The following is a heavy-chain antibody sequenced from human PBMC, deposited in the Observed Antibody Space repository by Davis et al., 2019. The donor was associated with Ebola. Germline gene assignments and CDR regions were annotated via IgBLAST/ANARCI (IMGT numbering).Heavy chain of an antibody. V-gene: IGHV4-59*01. D-gene: IGHD1-26*01. CDR3: ARSRRMVGATIDY. CDR2: IYYSGST. CDR1: GGSISSYY. Sequence: MPSETLSLTCTASGGSISSYYWSWIRQPPGKGLEWSGYIYYSGSTNSNPSLKSRVTISVDTSKNQFSLKLSSVTAADTAVYYCARSRRMVGATIDYWGQGTLVTVSS. J-gene: IGHJ4*02.